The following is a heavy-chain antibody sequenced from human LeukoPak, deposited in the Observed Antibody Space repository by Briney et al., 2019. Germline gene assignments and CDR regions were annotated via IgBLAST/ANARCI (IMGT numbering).Heavy chain of an antibody. CDR3: ARGAKWAYYFDY. V-gene: IGHV3-30*02. Sequence: GGSLRLSCTASGFTFNNYGMHWVRQAPGKGLEWVTCIRYDGSNKYYADSVKGRFTISRDNAKDTLYLHMNSLTAEDTAVYYCARGAKWAYYFDYWGQGTLVTVSS. D-gene: IGHD1-26*01. CDR1: GFTFNNYG. J-gene: IGHJ4*02. CDR2: IRYDGSNK.